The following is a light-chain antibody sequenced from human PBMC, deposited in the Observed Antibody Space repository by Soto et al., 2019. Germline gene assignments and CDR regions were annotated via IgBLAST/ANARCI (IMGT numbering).Light chain of an antibody. CDR3: GTWDSRLSTYG. CDR1: TSNIGSNY. CDR2: RNN. Sequence: QSVLTQPPSASGTPGQGVTISCSGSTSNIGSNYVYWYQQLPGTAPKLLIYRNNQRPSGVPDRFSGSKSGTSATLGITGLQTGDEADYYCGTWDSRLSTYGFATGTKVTV. V-gene: IGLV1-47*01. J-gene: IGLJ1*01.